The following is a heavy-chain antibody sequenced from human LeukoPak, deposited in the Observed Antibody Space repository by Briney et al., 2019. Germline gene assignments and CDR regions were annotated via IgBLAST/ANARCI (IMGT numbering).Heavy chain of an antibody. CDR3: AKVYFDILTGYYRGPNFDY. Sequence: GGSLRLSCAASGFTFKNYGMHWVRQAPGEGLEWVAVISYDGSIKYYADSVKGRFTISRDNSKNTLYLQMDTLIAEDSAVYYCAKVYFDILTGYYRGPNFDYWGQGTLVTVSS. CDR2: ISYDGSIK. CDR1: GFTFKNYG. D-gene: IGHD3-9*01. J-gene: IGHJ4*02. V-gene: IGHV3-30*18.